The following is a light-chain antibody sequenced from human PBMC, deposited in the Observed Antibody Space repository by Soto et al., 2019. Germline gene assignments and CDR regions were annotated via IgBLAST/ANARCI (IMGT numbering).Light chain of an antibody. CDR3: QQPNTYPPWT. Sequence: DIQLTQSPSFLSASVGDRVTITCRASQGISSYLAWYQQKPGKAPELLIYAASTLQSGVPSRFSGSGSGTDFTLTISSLQPEDSATYYCQQPNTYPPWTFGQGTKVDIK. CDR1: QGISSY. J-gene: IGKJ1*01. CDR2: AAS. V-gene: IGKV1-9*01.